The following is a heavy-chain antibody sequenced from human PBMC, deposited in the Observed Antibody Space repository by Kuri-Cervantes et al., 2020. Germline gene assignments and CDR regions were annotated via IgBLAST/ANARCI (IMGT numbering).Heavy chain of an antibody. V-gene: IGHV3-53*04. D-gene: IGHD6-13*01. CDR1: GFTFSDYY. J-gene: IGHJ6*03. Sequence: GESLKISCAASGFTFSDYYMSWIRQAPGKGLEWVSIIYSDGGTYYADPVKGRFTISRNNSTNTWYLQMNSLRAEDTAVYYCTSLSGQIAAAGSGDMDVWGKGTTVTVSS. CDR3: TSLSGQIAAAGSGDMDV. CDR2: IYSDGGT.